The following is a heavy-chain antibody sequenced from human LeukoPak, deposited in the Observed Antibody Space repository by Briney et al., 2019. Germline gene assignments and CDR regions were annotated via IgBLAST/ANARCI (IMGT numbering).Heavy chain of an antibody. V-gene: IGHV1-46*01. J-gene: IGHJ4*02. CDR1: GYTFTSYY. D-gene: IGHD1-1*01. CDR3: ARSQELERRLLDY. CDR2: INPSGGST. Sequence: ASVKVSCKASGYTFTSYYMHWVRRAPGHGLEWMGIINPSGGSTSYAQKFQGRVTMTRDTSTSTVYMELSSLRSEDTAVYYCARSQELERRLLDYWGQGTLVTVSS.